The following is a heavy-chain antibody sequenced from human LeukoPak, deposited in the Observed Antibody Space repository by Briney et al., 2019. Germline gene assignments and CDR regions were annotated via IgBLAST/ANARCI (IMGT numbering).Heavy chain of an antibody. CDR3: ARSSSSSGYFLDY. CDR2: VNPDSGGA. V-gene: IGHV1-2*02. Sequence: ASVKASCKASGYILTNYYVHWVRQAPGQGLEWMGWVNPDSGGASYAQKFQGRVTMTRDTSISTAYMELSKLRSDEEAVYFCARSSSSSGYFLDYWGQGTLVTVSS. D-gene: IGHD6-6*01. CDR1: GYILTNYY. J-gene: IGHJ4*02.